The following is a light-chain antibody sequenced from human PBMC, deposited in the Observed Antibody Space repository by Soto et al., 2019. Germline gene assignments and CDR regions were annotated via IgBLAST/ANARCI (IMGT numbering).Light chain of an antibody. V-gene: IGKV1-5*01. CDR2: AAS. Sequence: DIQMTKSPSTLAASVGDRVAITCRASQSISSWLAWYQQKPGRAPKLLIYAASTLQSGVPSRFSGSGSGTEFTLTITSLQPEDFATYYCQQLNSFPITFGQGTRLEIK. CDR3: QQLNSFPIT. J-gene: IGKJ5*01. CDR1: QSISSW.